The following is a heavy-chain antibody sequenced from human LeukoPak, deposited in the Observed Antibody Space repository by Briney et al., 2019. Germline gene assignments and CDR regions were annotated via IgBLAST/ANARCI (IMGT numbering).Heavy chain of an antibody. J-gene: IGHJ4*02. V-gene: IGHV3-23*01. CDR3: AKDYFSGN. CDR1: GFTFSSYA. Sequence: PGGSLRLSCAASGFTFSSYAMSWVRQAPGKGLEWVSTLSGSGVNTYYADSVKGRFTISRDNSKNTLYLRMNSLRAEDTAVYYCAKDYFSGNWGQGTLVTVSS. CDR2: LSGSGVNT. D-gene: IGHD3-10*01.